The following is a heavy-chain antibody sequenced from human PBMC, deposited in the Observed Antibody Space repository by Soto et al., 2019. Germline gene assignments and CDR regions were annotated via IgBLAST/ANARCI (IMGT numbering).Heavy chain of an antibody. Sequence: QVQLVQSGAEVKKPGASVKVSCKDPGYNIIRNGVSWVRQAPGQGLEWMGWINTYNGDTNYAETLQGRVTMTTDISTDTVYLELMSLRYDDTAVYYCARDRQFVLWGQGTQVTVSS. CDR1: GYNIIRNG. J-gene: IGHJ4*02. V-gene: IGHV1-18*01. CDR3: ARDRQFVL. CDR2: INTYNGDT.